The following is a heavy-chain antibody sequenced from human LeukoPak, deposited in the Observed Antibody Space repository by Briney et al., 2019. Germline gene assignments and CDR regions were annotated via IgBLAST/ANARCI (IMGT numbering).Heavy chain of an antibody. CDR3: ARESPKEAAVLDY. CDR1: GVSISSGGYY. J-gene: IGHJ4*02. V-gene: IGHV4-31*03. Sequence: PSETLSLTCTVSGVSISSGGYYWSWIRQHPGKGPEWIGYIYYSGSTYYNPSLKSRVTISVDTSKNQFSLKLSSVTAADTAVYYCARESPKEAAVLDYWGREPWSPSPQ. D-gene: IGHD6-13*01. CDR2: IYYSGST.